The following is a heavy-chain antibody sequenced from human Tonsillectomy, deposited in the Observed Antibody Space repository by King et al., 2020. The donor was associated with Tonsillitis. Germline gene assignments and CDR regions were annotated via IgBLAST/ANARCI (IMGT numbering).Heavy chain of an antibody. D-gene: IGHD3/OR15-3a*01. V-gene: IGHV4-31*03. CDR2: MYYSGNT. CDR1: GGSISSGGYY. Sequence: QLQESGPGLVKPSHTLSLTCTVSGGSISSGGYYWSWIRQHPGKGLEWIGFMYYSGNTSYNPSLKSRVAISLDTSKNQCSLKLRSVTAADTAVYYCARNSWTFDYWGQGTLVTVSS. CDR3: ARNSWTFDY. J-gene: IGHJ4*02.